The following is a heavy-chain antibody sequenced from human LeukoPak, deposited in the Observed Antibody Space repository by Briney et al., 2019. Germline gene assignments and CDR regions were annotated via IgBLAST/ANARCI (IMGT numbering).Heavy chain of an antibody. Sequence: ASVKVSCKASGYTFTSYGISWVRQAPGQGLEWMGWINPNSGGTNYAQKFQGRVTMTRDTSTSTAYMELSRLRSDDTAVYYCARTGSDCSGGSCYFRDWGQGTLVTVSS. CDR1: GYTFTSYG. V-gene: IGHV1-2*02. D-gene: IGHD2-15*01. CDR2: INPNSGGT. CDR3: ARTGSDCSGGSCYFRD. J-gene: IGHJ4*02.